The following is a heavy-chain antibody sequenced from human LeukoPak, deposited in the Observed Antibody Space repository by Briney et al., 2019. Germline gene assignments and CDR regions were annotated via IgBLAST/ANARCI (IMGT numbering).Heavy chain of an antibody. J-gene: IGHJ4*02. V-gene: IGHV3-23*01. CDR3: AKDLDIVATITGN. D-gene: IGHD5-12*01. CDR2: VSGSGGST. Sequence: GGSLRLSCAASGFTFSSYAMSWVRQAPGKGLEWVSGVSGSGGSTYYADAVKGRFTISRDNSKNTLYLQMNSLRAEDTAVYYCAKDLDIVATITGNWGQGTLVTVSS. CDR1: GFTFSSYA.